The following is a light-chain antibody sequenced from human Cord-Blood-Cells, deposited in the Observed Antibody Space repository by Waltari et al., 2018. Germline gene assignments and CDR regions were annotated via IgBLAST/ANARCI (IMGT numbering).Light chain of an antibody. Sequence: QSVLTQPPSVSGAPGPRVTIPCPGSSSNIGAGYDLHWYQQLPGTAPKLLIYGNSNRPSGVPDRFSGSKSGTSASLAITGLQAEDEADYYCQSYDSSLSGVFGGGTKLTVL. J-gene: IGLJ3*02. V-gene: IGLV1-40*01. CDR2: GNS. CDR1: SSNIGAGYD. CDR3: QSYDSSLSGV.